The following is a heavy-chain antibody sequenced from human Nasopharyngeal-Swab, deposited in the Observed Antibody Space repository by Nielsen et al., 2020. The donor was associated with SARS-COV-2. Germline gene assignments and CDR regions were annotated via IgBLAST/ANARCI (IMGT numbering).Heavy chain of an antibody. V-gene: IGHV3-21*01. J-gene: IGHJ6*02. CDR3: ARDGFGESPYYYYYGMDV. CDR2: ISSSTSYI. Sequence: GGSLRLSCAASGFTFSNYSMNWVPQAPGKGLEWVSSISSSTSYIYYADSVKGRFTISRDNAKNSLYLQMNSLRAEDTAVYYCARDGFGESPYYYYYGMDVWGQGTTVTVSS. CDR1: GFTFSNYS. D-gene: IGHD3-10*01.